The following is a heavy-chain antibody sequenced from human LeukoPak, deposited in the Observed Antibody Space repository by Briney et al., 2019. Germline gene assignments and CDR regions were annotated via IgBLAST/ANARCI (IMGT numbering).Heavy chain of an antibody. Sequence: RASVKVSCKASGGTFSSYAISWVRQAPGQGLEWMEEIIPIFGTANYAQKFQGRVTITADESTSTAYMELSSLRSEDTAVYYCARDETYYYDSRGYYFGIWGQGTLVTVSS. CDR3: ARDETYYYDSRGYYFGI. CDR2: IIPIFGTA. CDR1: GGTFSSYA. J-gene: IGHJ4*02. V-gene: IGHV1-69*13. D-gene: IGHD3-22*01.